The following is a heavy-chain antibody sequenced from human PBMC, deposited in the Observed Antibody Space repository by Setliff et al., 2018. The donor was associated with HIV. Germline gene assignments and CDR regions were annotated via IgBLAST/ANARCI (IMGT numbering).Heavy chain of an antibody. CDR3: ARENNFDY. CDR2: IASHGNWH. Sequence: GGSLRLSCAGSGFNFGGYSMSWVRQAPGKGLEWVAVIASHGNWHDYAASVKGRFTISRDTSRNTLYLQMNSLRVEDSALYYCARENNFDYWGQGTLVTVSS. J-gene: IGHJ4*02. CDR1: GFNFGGYS. V-gene: IGHV3-30*04.